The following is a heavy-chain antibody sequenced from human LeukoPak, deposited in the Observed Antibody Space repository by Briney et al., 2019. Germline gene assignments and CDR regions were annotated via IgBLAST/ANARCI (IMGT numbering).Heavy chain of an antibody. V-gene: IGHV1-3*01. CDR2: INVGKGNT. CDR1: GYTFTNYF. D-gene: IGHD5-18*01. J-gene: IGHJ4*02. CDR3: AREIGYGRPFDY. Sequence: ASVKVSCKASGYTFTNYFMHWVRQAPGQRLEWMGWINVGKGNTKYSEKIQGRVTITRDPSASTAYMELSSLRSEDTAVYYCAREIGYGRPFDYWGQGTLVTVSS.